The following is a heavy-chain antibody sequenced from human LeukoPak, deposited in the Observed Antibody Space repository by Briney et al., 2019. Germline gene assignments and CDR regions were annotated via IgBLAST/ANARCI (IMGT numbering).Heavy chain of an antibody. Sequence: PGGSLRLSCAASGFTVSRNYMSWVRQAPGKGLEWVSVLYSDGSTYHADSVKGRFTISRDNSKNTLYLQMNSLRAEDTAVYYCARGPSARFFGVAKGAFDIWGQGTMVTVSS. D-gene: IGHD3-3*01. CDR3: ARGPSARFFGVAKGAFDI. CDR1: GFTVSRNY. CDR2: LYSDGST. V-gene: IGHV3-53*01. J-gene: IGHJ3*02.